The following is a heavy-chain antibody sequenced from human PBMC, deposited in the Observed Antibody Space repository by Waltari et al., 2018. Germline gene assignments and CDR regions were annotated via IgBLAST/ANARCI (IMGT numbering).Heavy chain of an antibody. CDR1: GYIFSNSG. D-gene: IGHD6-13*01. CDR2: IYPYNGNT. V-gene: IGHV1-18*01. CDR3: ARDDVDSSNFGGF. J-gene: IGHJ4*02. Sequence: QLVQSGAEVKKPGASVKVSCNASGYIFSNSGITWVRKAPGQGLEWMGWIYPYNGNTKYEQNFQGRVTMTTDTSTTTAYMEIRSLRSDDTAIYYCARDDVDSSNFGGFWGQGTLVTVSS.